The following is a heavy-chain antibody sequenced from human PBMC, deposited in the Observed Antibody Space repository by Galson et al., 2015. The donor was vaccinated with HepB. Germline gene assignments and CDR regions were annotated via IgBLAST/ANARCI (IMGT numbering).Heavy chain of an antibody. D-gene: IGHD1-14*01. CDR2: ISSSSSYI. CDR1: GFTFSSYS. J-gene: IGHJ4*02. CDR3: ARDRWPQPGDY. V-gene: IGHV3-21*01. Sequence: SLRLSCAASGFTFSSYSMNWVRQAPGKGLEWVSSISSSSSYIYYADSVKGRFTISRDNAKNSLYLQMNSLRAEDTAVYYCARDRWPQPGDYWGQGTLVTVSS.